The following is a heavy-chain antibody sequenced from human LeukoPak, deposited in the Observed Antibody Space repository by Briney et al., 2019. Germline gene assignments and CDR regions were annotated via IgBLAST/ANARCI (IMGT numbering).Heavy chain of an antibody. J-gene: IGHJ6*02. CDR2: VNNDGSGT. V-gene: IGHV3-74*01. CDR1: GFTFSNYW. D-gene: IGHD3-22*01. Sequence: GGSLRLSCAASGFTFSNYWVHWVRQAPGKGLVWVSHVNNDGSGTAYADSVQGRFTISRDNAKNSLYLQMNSLRAEDTAVYYCARDVRYYYDSSGFQDGMDVWGQGTTVTVSS. CDR3: ARDVRYYYDSSGFQDGMDV.